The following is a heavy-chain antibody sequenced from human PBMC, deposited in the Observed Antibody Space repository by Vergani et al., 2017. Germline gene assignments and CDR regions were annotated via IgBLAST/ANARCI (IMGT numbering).Heavy chain of an antibody. CDR3: ARDGTYSSWEY. CDR1: GFTFSSYG. V-gene: IGHV3-33*01. Sequence: QVQLVESGGGVVQPGRSLRLSCAASGFTFSSYGMHWVRQAPGKGLEWVAVIWYDGSNKYYADSVKGRFTISRDNSKNTLYLQMNSLRAEDTAVYYCARDGTYSSWEYWGQGTLVTVSS. CDR2: IWYDGSNK. J-gene: IGHJ4*02. D-gene: IGHD6-13*01.